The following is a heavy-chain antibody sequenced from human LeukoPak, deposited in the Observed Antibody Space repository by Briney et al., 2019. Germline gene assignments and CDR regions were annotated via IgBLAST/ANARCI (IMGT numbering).Heavy chain of an antibody. J-gene: IGHJ4*02. V-gene: IGHV1-69*13. D-gene: IGHD6-13*01. CDR2: IIPIFGTA. CDR3: ARPRSSSRGARWYFDY. CDR1: GGTFSSYA. Sequence: GASVKVSCKASGGTFSSYAISWVRQAPGQGLEWMGGIIPIFGTANYAQKFQGRVTITADESTSTAYMELSSLRSEDTAVYYCARPRSSSRGARWYFDYWGQGTLVTVSS.